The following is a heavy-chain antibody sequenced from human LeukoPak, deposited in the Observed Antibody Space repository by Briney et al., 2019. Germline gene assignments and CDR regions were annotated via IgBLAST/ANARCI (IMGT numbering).Heavy chain of an antibody. Sequence: PGGSLRLSCAGSDFSFSNSWMDWVRQAPGKGLEWVANIKPDGSEKYYVDSVKGRFTISRDNAKNSLYLQMNSLRAEDTAVYYCAELGITMIGGVWGKGTTVTISS. D-gene: IGHD3-10*02. V-gene: IGHV3-7*01. CDR3: AELGITMIGGV. CDR2: IKPDGSEK. CDR1: DFSFSNSW. J-gene: IGHJ6*04.